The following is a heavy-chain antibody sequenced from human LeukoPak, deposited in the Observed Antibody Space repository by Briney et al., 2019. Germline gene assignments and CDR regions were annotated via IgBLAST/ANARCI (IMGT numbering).Heavy chain of an antibody. Sequence: SETLSLTCNVSGYSISSGYYWGWIRQPPGKGLEWIASIDHSGSTYHNPSLKSRVTLSVDMPNNQCSLKLNSVTAADTAVYYCARDKGGVVVVAATRDDGFDIWGQGTMVSVSS. J-gene: IGHJ3*02. V-gene: IGHV4-38-2*02. CDR2: IDHSGST. D-gene: IGHD2-15*01. CDR1: GYSISSGYY. CDR3: ARDKGGVVVVAATRDDGFDI.